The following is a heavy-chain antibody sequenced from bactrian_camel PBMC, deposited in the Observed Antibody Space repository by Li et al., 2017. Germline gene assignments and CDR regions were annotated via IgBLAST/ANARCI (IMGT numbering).Heavy chain of an antibody. V-gene: IGHV3S9*01. Sequence: HVQLVESGGGSVQAGGSLRLSCEASGFTFSTYIMGWFRQAPGKEREGVAITDKDGQKRYADSVKGRFIISRDNAKNSVYLQMNSLKTQDTGLYYCGLNGQNPPGAGTQVTVS. J-gene: IGHJ4*01. CDR1: GFTFSTYI. CDR2: TDKDGQK.